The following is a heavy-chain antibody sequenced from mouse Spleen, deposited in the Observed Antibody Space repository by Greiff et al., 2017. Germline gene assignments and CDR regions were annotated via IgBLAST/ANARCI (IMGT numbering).Heavy chain of an antibody. V-gene: IGHV1-7*01. CDR2: INPSTGYT. D-gene: IGHD2-4*01. Sequence: VQRVESGAELAKPGASVKMSCKASGYTFTSYWMHWVKQRPGQGLEWIGYINPSTGYTEYNQKFKDKATLTADKSSSTAYMQLSSLTSEDSAVYYCARSATMITTGWYFDVWGAGTTVTVSS. J-gene: IGHJ1*01. CDR1: GYTFTSYW. CDR3: ARSATMITTGWYFDV.